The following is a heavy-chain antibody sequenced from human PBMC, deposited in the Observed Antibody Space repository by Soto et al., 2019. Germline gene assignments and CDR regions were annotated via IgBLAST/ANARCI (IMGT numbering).Heavy chain of an antibody. CDR2: ITGNSAFT. J-gene: IGHJ5*01. D-gene: IGHD2-2*01. CDR1: GFTFNRNA. Sequence: GGSLSLSCAGSGFTFNRNAMSWVRQATGKGLEWVSGITGNSAFTYFADSVKGRFIISRDKSKNTLYLEIKSMKAEDTAFYYCARDASGYSLVSAAGGWFDSWGQGTLVTVSS. V-gene: IGHV3-23*01. CDR3: ARDASGYSLVSAAGGWFDS.